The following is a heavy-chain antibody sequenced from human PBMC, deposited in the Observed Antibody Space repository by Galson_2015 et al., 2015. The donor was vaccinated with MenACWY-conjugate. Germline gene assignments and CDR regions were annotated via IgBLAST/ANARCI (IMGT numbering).Heavy chain of an antibody. V-gene: IGHV3-72*01. CDR1: GFTFSDHY. J-gene: IGHJ4*02. D-gene: IGHD2-21*02. CDR2: IRNKTIGYTT. CDR3: VRGWSKVTLSFDY. Sequence: SLRLSCAASGFTFSDHYMDWVRQAPGKGLEWVARIRNKTIGYTTEYAATVKGRFTISRDDSKKSLYLQMKSLKSEDTAVYYCVRGWSKVTLSFDYWGQGSVVTVSS.